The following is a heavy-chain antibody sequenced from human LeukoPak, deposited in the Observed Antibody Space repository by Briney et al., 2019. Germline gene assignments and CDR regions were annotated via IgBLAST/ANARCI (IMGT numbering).Heavy chain of an antibody. J-gene: IGHJ4*02. V-gene: IGHV3-30*04. CDR3: ARQDDMYGGDY. CDR2: ISFDGTDK. Sequence: PGGSLRLSCATSGFTFSTYAMHWVRQAPGKGLEWVAVISFDGTDKYYADSVKGRFTISRDSSKNTLYLQMNSLRAEDSAVYYCARQDDMYGGDYWGQGTLVTVSS. CDR1: GFTFSTYA. D-gene: IGHD3-10*02.